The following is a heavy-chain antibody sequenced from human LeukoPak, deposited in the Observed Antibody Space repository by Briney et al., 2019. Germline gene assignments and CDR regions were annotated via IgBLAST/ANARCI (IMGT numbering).Heavy chain of an antibody. CDR2: ITGGGVYT. J-gene: IGHJ4*02. D-gene: IGHD5-24*01. CDR3: AKRSGYNFGYFDY. V-gene: IGHV3-23*01. CDR1: GFTFSSYW. Sequence: GGSLRLSCAASGFTFSSYWMSWVRQAPGKGLEWVSAITGGGVYTNYADSVKDRFTISRDNSKNTLYLQMNGLRVEDTAVYYCAKRSGYNFGYFDYWGQGTLVTVSS.